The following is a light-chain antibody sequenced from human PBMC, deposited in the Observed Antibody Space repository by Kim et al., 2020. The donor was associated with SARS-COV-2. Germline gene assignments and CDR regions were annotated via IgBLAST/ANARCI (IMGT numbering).Light chain of an antibody. CDR3: QQYYSYPRA. J-gene: IGKJ1*01. CDR2: GGS. V-gene: IGKV1-8*01. CDR1: QGISNS. Sequence: IRMTQSPSSFSGSTGDRVTITCRASQGISNSLAWYQQKPGKAPNLLIYGGSTLQSGVPSRFSGSGFGTDFTLTISCLQSEDFATYFCQQYYSYPRAFGQGTKVDIK.